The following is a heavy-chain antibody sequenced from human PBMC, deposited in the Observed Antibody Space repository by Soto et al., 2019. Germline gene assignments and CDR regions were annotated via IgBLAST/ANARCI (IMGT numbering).Heavy chain of an antibody. J-gene: IGHJ5*02. V-gene: IGHV4-59*12. CDR1: GGSISSYY. Sequence: PSETLSLTCTVSGGSISSYYWSWIRQPPGKGLEWIGYIYYSGSTNYNPSLTSRVTISVDTSKNQFSLKLSSVTAADTAVYYCARETVRYSGYDRVEDWFDPWGQRTLVTV. CDR2: IYYSGST. CDR3: ARETVRYSGYDRVEDWFDP. D-gene: IGHD5-12*01.